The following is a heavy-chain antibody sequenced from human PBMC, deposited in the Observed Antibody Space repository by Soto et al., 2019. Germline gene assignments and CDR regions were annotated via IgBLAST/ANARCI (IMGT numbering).Heavy chain of an antibody. D-gene: IGHD6-6*01. J-gene: IGHJ4*02. CDR3: ARLQLVGFDY. V-gene: IGHV4-39*01. CDR2: IYYSGST. CDR1: GGSISSSSYY. Sequence: SETLSLTYTVSGGSISSSSYYWGWIRQPPGKGLEWIGSIYYSGSTYYNPSLKSRVTISVDTSKNQFSLKLSSVTAADTAVYYCARLQLVGFDYWGQGTLVTVSS.